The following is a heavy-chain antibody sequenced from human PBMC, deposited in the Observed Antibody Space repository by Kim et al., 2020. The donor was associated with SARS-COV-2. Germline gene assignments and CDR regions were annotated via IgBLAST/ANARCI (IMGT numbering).Heavy chain of an antibody. CDR2: ISYDGSDK. V-gene: IGHV3-30*18. CDR3: AKVEVFYYSSGCKGAFDY. CDR1: GFTFSRYG. J-gene: IGHJ4*02. D-gene: IGHD6-19*01. Sequence: GGSLRLSCAASGFTFSRYGMHWVRQAPGKGLEWAAVISYDGSDKYYADSVKGRFTISRDNSKNTLYLQMNSLRAEDTAVYYCAKVEVFYYSSGCKGAFDYWGQGTLVTVSS.